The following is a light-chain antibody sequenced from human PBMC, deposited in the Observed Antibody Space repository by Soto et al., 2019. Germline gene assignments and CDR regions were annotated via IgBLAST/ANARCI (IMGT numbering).Light chain of an antibody. CDR3: CSYAGNYTFV. CDR1: SRDVGAYRY. CDR2: DVS. V-gene: IGLV2-11*01. J-gene: IGLJ1*01. Sequence: QSVLTQPRSVSGSPGQSVTISCTGTSRDVGAYRYVAWYQQHPGKAPKLIIYDVSKRPSGVPDRFSGSKSGSTASLTISGLQAEDEADFYCCSYAGNYTFVFGTGTKLTVL.